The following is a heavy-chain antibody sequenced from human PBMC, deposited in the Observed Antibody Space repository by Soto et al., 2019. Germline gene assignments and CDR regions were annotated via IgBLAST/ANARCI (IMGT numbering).Heavy chain of an antibody. CDR3: ANTPYYGTGSPFDY. Sequence: QITLKESGPTLVKPTQTLKLTCTFSGFSLSTSGVGVGWIRQPPGKALEWLALIYWDDDKNYSPSLKNRLTITKDTSKNQVVLSMTNMDPVDTATYYCANTPYYGTGSPFDYWGRGTLVTVSS. V-gene: IGHV2-5*02. CDR1: GFSLSTSGVG. J-gene: IGHJ4*02. D-gene: IGHD3-10*01. CDR2: IYWDDDK.